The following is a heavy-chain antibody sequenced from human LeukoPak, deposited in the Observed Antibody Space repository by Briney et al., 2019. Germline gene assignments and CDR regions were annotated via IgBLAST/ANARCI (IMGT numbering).Heavy chain of an antibody. V-gene: IGHV3-23*01. Sequence: GASLRLSCAASGFTFSSYAMTWVRQAQGKGLEWVGTISGSGDTTYCADSVKGRFTISRDNSKNTLYLQMNSLRAEDTAVYYCAKGKPYCGGDCYNYWGQGTLVTVSS. CDR2: ISGSGDTT. J-gene: IGHJ4*02. CDR1: GFTFSSYA. D-gene: IGHD2-21*02. CDR3: AKGKPYCGGDCYNY.